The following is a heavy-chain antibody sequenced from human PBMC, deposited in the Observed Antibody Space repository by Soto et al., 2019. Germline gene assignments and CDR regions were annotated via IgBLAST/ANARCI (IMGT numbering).Heavy chain of an antibody. D-gene: IGHD1-7*01. CDR2: ISYDGNNK. CDR1: GFTYSTYT. Sequence: QVQLVESGGGVVQPGRSLRLSCAASGFTYSTYTMHWVRQAPGKGLAWVAVISYDGNNKFYADSVKGRFTISRDSTKQTLYLQMNSLRPDDTAMYYCARDGVSSTAYTWNYGNYFDYWVQGALVTVSS. V-gene: IGHV3-30-3*01. J-gene: IGHJ4*02. CDR3: ARDGVSSTAYTWNYGNYFDY.